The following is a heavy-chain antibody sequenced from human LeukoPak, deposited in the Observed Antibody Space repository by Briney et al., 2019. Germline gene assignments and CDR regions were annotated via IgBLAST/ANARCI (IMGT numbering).Heavy chain of an antibody. CDR3: ARYSSGWFLDY. J-gene: IGHJ4*02. CDR2: IWYDGSNK. D-gene: IGHD6-19*01. V-gene: IGHV3-33*08. Sequence: GGSLRLSCAVSGATFSNHGMHWVRQAPGRGLEWVAVIWYDGSNKYYADSVKGRFTISRDNFKNTLYLQMNSLRAEDTAVYYCARYSSGWFLDYWGQGTLVTVSS. CDR1: GATFSNHG.